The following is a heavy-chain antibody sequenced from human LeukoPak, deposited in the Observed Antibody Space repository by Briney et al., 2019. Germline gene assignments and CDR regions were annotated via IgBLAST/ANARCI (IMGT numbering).Heavy chain of an antibody. Sequence: PGGSLGLSCAASGFTFSSYGMHWVRQAPGKGLEWVAVISYDGSNKYYADSVKGRFTISRDNSKNTLYLQMNSLRAEDTAVYYCAKTMKYYYYGMDVWGQGTTVTVSS. D-gene: IGHD3-22*01. CDR2: ISYDGSNK. CDR1: GFTFSSYG. V-gene: IGHV3-30*18. CDR3: AKTMKYYYYGMDV. J-gene: IGHJ6*02.